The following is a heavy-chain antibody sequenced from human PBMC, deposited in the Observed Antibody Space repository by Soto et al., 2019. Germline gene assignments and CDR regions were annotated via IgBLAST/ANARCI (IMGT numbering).Heavy chain of an antibody. J-gene: IGHJ6*02. Sequence: SETLSLTCAVYGGSFSGYYWSWIRQPPGKGLEWIGEINHSGSTNYNPSLKSRVTMSVDTSKSQFSLKLSSVTAADTAVYYCARITVTPVFDYYYGMDVWGQGTTVTVSS. CDR1: GGSFSGYY. CDR3: ARITVTPVFDYYYGMDV. CDR2: INHSGST. D-gene: IGHD4-17*01. V-gene: IGHV4-34*01.